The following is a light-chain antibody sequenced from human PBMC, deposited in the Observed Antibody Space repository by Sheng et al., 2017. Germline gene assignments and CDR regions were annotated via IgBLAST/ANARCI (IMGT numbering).Light chain of an antibody. V-gene: IGLV3-27*01. J-gene: IGLJ1*01. Sequence: SYELTQPSSVSVSPGQTARITCSGDVLTKKYARWFQQKPGQAPVMLINRDTERPSGIPERFSGSSSGTTVTLTISGAQIEDEADYYCYSATDNRGVFGTGTKVTVL. CDR3: YSATDNRGV. CDR2: RDT. CDR1: VLTKKY.